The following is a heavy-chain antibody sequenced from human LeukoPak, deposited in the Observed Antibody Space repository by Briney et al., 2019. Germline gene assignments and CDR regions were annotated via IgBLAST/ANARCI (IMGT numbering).Heavy chain of an antibody. CDR2: IKQDGSEK. Sequence: GGSLRLSCAASGFTFSSYWMSWVRQAPGKGLEWVANIKQDGSEKYYVDSVKGRFTISRDNAKNSLYLQMNSLRAEDTAVYYCARMYGYSSGWYYFDYWGQGTLVTVSS. CDR3: ARMYGYSSGWYYFDY. CDR1: GFTFSSYW. V-gene: IGHV3-7*01. J-gene: IGHJ4*02. D-gene: IGHD6-19*01.